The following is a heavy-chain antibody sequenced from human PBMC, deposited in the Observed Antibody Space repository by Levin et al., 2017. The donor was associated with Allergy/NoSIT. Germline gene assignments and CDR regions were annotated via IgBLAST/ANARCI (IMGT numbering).Heavy chain of an antibody. CDR1: GFTFSNYA. D-gene: IGHD3-22*01. CDR3: AKPPYYYESSGDAFDI. Sequence: PGGSLRLSCAASGFTFSNYAMSWVRQAPGKGLEWVSAISGSGGTTYYADSVRGRFTISRDNSKNTLYLQMNSLRAEDTAVYYCAKPPYYYESSGDAFDIWGQGTLVTVSS. J-gene: IGHJ3*02. V-gene: IGHV3-23*01. CDR2: ISGSGGTT.